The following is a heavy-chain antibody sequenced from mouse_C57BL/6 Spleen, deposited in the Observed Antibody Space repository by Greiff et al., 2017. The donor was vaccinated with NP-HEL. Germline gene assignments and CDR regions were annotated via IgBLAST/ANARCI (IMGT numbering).Heavy chain of an antibody. CDR3: ARYAFNCAMDY. CDR1: GFTFTDYY. CDR2: IRNKANGYTT. V-gene: IGHV7-3*01. Sequence: EVKLVESGGGLVQPGGSLSLSCAASGFTFTDYYMSWVRQPPGKALEWLGFIRNKANGYTTEYSASVKGRFTISRDNSQSILYLQMNALRAEDSATYYCARYAFNCAMDYWGQRTSVTVSS. J-gene: IGHJ4*01.